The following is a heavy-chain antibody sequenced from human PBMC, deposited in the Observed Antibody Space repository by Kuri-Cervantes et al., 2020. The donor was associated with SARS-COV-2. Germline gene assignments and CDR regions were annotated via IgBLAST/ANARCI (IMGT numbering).Heavy chain of an antibody. Sequence: GGSLRLSCAASGFTFNNYAMHWVRQTPGEGLEWVAITSYDGTSKYYADSVKGRFTISRDNSKNTLYLQMNNLRGDDTAVYFCARGRVGVFDFWGQGALVTVSS. CDR1: GFTFNNYA. V-gene: IGHV3-30-3*01. CDR3: ARGRVGVFDF. J-gene: IGHJ4*02. D-gene: IGHD2-21*01. CDR2: TSYDGTSK.